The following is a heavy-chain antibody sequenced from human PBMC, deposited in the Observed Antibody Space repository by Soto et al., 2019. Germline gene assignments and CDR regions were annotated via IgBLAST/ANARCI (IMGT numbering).Heavy chain of an antibody. V-gene: IGHV1-24*01. D-gene: IGHD3-10*01. CDR1: GYTLTELS. J-gene: IGHJ5*02. CDR3: ATVFYGSGSYHGTNWFDP. CDR2: FDPEDGET. Sequence: QVQLVQSGAEVKKPGASVKVSCKVSGYTLTELSMHWVRQAPGKGLEWMGGFDPEDGETIYAQKFQGRVTMTEDTSTDTAYMELSSLRSEDTAVYYCATVFYGSGSYHGTNWFDPWGQGTLVTVSS.